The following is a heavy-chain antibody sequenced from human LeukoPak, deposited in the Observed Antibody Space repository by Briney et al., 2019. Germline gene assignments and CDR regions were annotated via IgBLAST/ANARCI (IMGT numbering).Heavy chain of an antibody. J-gene: IGHJ4*02. V-gene: IGHV4-59*01. CDR1: GGSISSYY. CDR3: ARGMVRWEHCYFDY. D-gene: IGHD3-10*01. CDR2: IYYSGST. Sequence: SETLSLTCTVSGGSISSYYWSWIRQPPGKGLELIGYIYYSGSTNYNPSLKSRVTISVDTSKNQFSLKLSSVTAADTTVYYCARGMVRWEHCYFDYWGQGTLVTVSS.